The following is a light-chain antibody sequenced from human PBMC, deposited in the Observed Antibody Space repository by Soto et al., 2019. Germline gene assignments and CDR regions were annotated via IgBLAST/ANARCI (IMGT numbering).Light chain of an antibody. CDR3: QQFTSYPLT. J-gene: IGKJ4*01. CDR2: DAS. V-gene: IGKV3-20*01. CDR1: QTVRNNY. Sequence: EFVLTQSPGTLSLSPGERATLSCRASQTVRNNYLAWYQQKPGQAPRLLIYDASSRATGILDRFSGGGSGTDFTLTISRLEPEDFAVYYCQQFTSYPLTFGGGTKVEIK.